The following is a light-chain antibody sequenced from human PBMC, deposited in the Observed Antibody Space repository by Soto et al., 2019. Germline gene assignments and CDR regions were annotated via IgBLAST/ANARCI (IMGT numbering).Light chain of an antibody. CDR2: DAS. CDR3: QQRSNWPPLT. CDR1: QSVSSY. Sequence: IMLKQSPATLSLSTGERATLSCRASQSVSSYLAWYQQKPGQAPRLLIYDASNRATGIPARFSGSGSGTDFTLTISSLEPEDFAVYYCQQRSNWPPLTFGGVTKVDIK. V-gene: IGKV3-11*01. J-gene: IGKJ4*01.